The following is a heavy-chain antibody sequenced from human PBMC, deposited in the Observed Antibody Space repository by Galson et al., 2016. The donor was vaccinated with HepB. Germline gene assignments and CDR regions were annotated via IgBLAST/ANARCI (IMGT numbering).Heavy chain of an antibody. J-gene: IGHJ4*02. CDR2: IYYSGST. V-gene: IGHV4-30-4*01. Sequence: LSLTCTVSGGSISSGDYYWRWIRQPPGKGLEWIGYIYYSGSTYYNPSLKSRVTISVDTSKNQFSLKLSSVTAADTAVYYCARGDDILTGTYYFDYWGQGTLVPVSS. CDR1: GGSISSGDYY. CDR3: ARGDDILTGTYYFDY. D-gene: IGHD3-9*01.